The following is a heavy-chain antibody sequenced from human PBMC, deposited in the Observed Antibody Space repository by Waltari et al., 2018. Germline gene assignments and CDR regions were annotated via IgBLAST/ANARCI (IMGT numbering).Heavy chain of an antibody. Sequence: EVQLVESGGGLVQPGGSLGPPCAASGLPLISCELNWVRQAPGKGLEWVSYISSSGSTIYNADSVKGRFTISRDNAKNSLYLQMNSLRAEDTAVYYCARTQLTGSFDYWGQGTLVTVSS. CDR1: GLPLISCE. D-gene: IGHD1-20*01. CDR3: ARTQLTGSFDY. J-gene: IGHJ4*02. CDR2: ISSSGSTI. V-gene: IGHV3-48*03.